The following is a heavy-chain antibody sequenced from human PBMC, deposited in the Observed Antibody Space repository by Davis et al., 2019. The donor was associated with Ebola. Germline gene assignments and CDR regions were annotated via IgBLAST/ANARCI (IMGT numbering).Heavy chain of an antibody. D-gene: IGHD3-22*01. V-gene: IGHV4-30-2*01. CDR1: GFSLSTSGVG. J-gene: IGHJ4*02. CDR2: IYHSGST. Sequence: LVKPTQTLTLTCTFSGFSLSTSGVGVGWIRQPPGKGLEWIGYIYHSGSTYYNPSLKSRVTISIDRSKNQFSLKLSSVTAADTAVYYCARVAYYDSSGLYTEYYFDYWGQGTLVTVSS. CDR3: ARVAYYDSSGLYTEYYFDY.